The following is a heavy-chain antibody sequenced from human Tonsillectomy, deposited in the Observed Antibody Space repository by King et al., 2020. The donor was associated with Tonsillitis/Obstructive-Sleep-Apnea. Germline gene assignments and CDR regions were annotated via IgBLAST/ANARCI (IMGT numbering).Heavy chain of an antibody. V-gene: IGHV4-59*01. CDR3: ARHGVVPAGLYSYYYMDV. J-gene: IGHJ6*03. CDR1: GGSISSYD. Sequence: VQLQESGPGLVKPSETLSLTCFVSGGSISSYDWSWIRQPPDKGLEWIGYIYYSGSTKYNPSLNSRVTISVDTSKNQFSLMLSSVTAADTAVYYCARHGVVPAGLYSYYYMDVWGKGTTVTVSS. D-gene: IGHD2-2*01. CDR2: IYYSGST.